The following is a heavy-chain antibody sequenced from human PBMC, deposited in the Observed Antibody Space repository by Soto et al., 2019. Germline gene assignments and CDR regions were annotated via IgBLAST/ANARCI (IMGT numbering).Heavy chain of an antibody. Sequence: PGESLKISCKGSGYSFTSYWIGWVRQMPGKGLEWMGIIYPGDSDTRYSPSFQGQVTISADKSISTAYLQWSSLKASDTAMYYCARRRMNYYDSSGPQGDAFDIWGQGTMVTVSS. CDR1: GYSFTSYW. CDR3: ARRRMNYYDSSGPQGDAFDI. V-gene: IGHV5-51*01. J-gene: IGHJ3*02. CDR2: IYPGDSDT. D-gene: IGHD3-22*01.